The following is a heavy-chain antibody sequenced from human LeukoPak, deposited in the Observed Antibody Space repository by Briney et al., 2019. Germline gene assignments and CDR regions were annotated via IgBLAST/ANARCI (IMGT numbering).Heavy chain of an antibody. CDR3: AREDSGSYGSQPE. V-gene: IGHV1-2*02. J-gene: IGHJ4*02. CDR2: INPNSGGT. CDR1: GYTFTGYY. Sequence: ASVKVSCKASGYTFTGYYMHWVRQAPGQGLEWMGWINPNSGGTNYAQKFQGRVTMTRDTSISTAYMELSRLRSDDTAVYYCAREDSGSYGSQPEWGQGILVTVSS. D-gene: IGHD1-26*01.